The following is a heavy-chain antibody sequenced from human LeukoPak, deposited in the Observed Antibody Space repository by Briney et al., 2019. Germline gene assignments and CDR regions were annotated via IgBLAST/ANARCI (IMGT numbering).Heavy chain of an antibody. CDR3: ARDQRQWLEQPNKCDY. J-gene: IGHJ4*02. V-gene: IGHV1-18*01. CDR2: ISAYNGNT. D-gene: IGHD6-19*01. CDR1: GYTFTSYG. Sequence: ASVKLSCSASGYTFTSYGISWVREAPGQGLEWMGLISAYNGNTNYAQKLQGRVTMTTDTSTSTAYMELRSLRSDDTAVYYCARDQRQWLEQPNKCDYWGQGTLVTVSS.